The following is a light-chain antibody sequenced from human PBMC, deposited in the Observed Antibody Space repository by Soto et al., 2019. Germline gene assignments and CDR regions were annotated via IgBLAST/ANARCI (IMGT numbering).Light chain of an antibody. Sequence: EIVLPQSPVTLSVSPGEGAPLSCRACQSVGSSLAWYQQKPGQAPRLLIYDASNRATGIPARFSGSGSGTDFTLTISSLEPEDFAVYYCQQRSNWPSFGPGTKVDIK. CDR1: QSVGSS. V-gene: IGKV3-11*01. CDR3: QQRSNWPS. CDR2: DAS. J-gene: IGKJ3*01.